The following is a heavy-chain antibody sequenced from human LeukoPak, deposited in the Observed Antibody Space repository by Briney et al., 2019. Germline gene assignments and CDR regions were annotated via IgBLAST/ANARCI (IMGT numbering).Heavy chain of an antibody. CDR2: ISYDGSNK. V-gene: IGHV3-30-3*01. D-gene: IGHD4-23*01. Sequence: PGGSLRLSCAASGFXFSSYAMHWVRQAPGKGLEWVAVISYDGSNKYYADSVKGRFTISRDNSKNTLYLQMNGLRAEDTAVYYCARDDYGGNPPGYWGQGTLVTVSS. CDR1: GFXFSSYA. CDR3: ARDDYGGNPPGY. J-gene: IGHJ4*02.